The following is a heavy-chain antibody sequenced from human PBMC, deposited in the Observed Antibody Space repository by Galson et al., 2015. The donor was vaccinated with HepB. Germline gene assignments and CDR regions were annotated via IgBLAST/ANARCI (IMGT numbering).Heavy chain of an antibody. CDR2: ISSSSSYI. D-gene: IGHD3-3*01. CDR1: GFTFSSYS. J-gene: IGHJ4*02. Sequence: SLRLSCAASGFTFSSYSMNWVRQAPGKGLEWVSSISSSSSYIYYADSVKGRFTISRDNAKNSLYLQMNSLRAEDTAVYYCARGLLYDFWSGPPFDYWGQGTLVTVSS. CDR3: ARGLLYDFWSGPPFDY. V-gene: IGHV3-21*01.